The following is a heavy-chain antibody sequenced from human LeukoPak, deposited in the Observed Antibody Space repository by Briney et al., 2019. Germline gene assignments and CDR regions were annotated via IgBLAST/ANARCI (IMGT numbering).Heavy chain of an antibody. V-gene: IGHV4-34*01. D-gene: IGHD6-13*01. J-gene: IGHJ6*02. CDR3: ARYLGPHSSSWGRYYYYYYGMDV. CDR2: INHSGST. Sequence: SETLSLTCAAYGGSFSGYYWSWIRQPPGKGLEWIGEINHSGSTNYNPSLKSRVAISVDTSKNQFSLKLSSVTAADTAVYYCARYLGPHSSSWGRYYYYYYGMDVWGQGTTVTVSS. CDR1: GGSFSGYY.